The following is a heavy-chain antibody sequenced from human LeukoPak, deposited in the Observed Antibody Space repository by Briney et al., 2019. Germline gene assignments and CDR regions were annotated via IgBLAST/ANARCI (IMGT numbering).Heavy chain of an antibody. J-gene: IGHJ4*02. V-gene: IGHV1-46*01. Sequence: GASVKVSCKASGYTFTSYYMHWVRQAPGQGLEWMGIINPSGGSTSYAQKFQGRVTITRDTSASTAYMELSSLRSEDTAVYYCAREGLRTLQPSPPFDYWGQGTLVTVSS. D-gene: IGHD1-1*01. CDR3: AREGLRTLQPSPPFDY. CDR1: GYTFTSYY. CDR2: INPSGGST.